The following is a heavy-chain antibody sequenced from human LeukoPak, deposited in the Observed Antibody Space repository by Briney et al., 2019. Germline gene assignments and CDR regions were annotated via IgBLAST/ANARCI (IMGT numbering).Heavy chain of an antibody. CDR2: IYYSGST. Sequence: SETLSLTCTVSGGSISSSSYYWGWIRQPPGKGLEWIGSIYYSGSTYYNPSLKSRVTISVDTSKNQFSLELSSVTAADTAVYYCARRQLELRGMGFDYWGQGTLVTVSS. CDR1: GGSISSSSYY. D-gene: IGHD1-7*01. CDR3: ARRQLELRGMGFDY. V-gene: IGHV4-39*01. J-gene: IGHJ4*02.